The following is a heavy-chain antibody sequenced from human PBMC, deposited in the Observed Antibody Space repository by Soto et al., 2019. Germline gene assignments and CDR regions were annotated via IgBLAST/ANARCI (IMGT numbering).Heavy chain of an antibody. CDR3: ARAGRDYSNSYYYYYYMDV. D-gene: IGHD4-4*01. CDR1: GYTFTGYY. CDR2: INPNSGGT. Sequence: GASVKVSCKASGYTFTGYYMHWVRQAPGQGLERMGWINPNSGGTNYAQKFQGWVTMTRDTSISTAYMELSRLRSDDTAVYYCARAGRDYSNSYYYYYYMDVWGKGTTVTVSS. V-gene: IGHV1-2*04. J-gene: IGHJ6*03.